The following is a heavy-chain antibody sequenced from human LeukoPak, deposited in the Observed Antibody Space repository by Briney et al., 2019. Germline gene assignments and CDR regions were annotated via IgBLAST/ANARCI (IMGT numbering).Heavy chain of an antibody. V-gene: IGHV4-34*01. D-gene: IGHD3-10*01. CDR3: ARGPRYYGSGSYYSYYYYYYMDV. J-gene: IGHJ6*03. Sequence: SETLSLTCAVYGGSFSGYYWSWIRQPPGKGLEWIGEINHSGSTNYNPSLKSRVTISVDTSKNQFSLKLSSVTAADTAVYYCARGPRYYGSGSYYSYYYYYYMDVWGKGTKVTISS. CDR2: INHSGST. CDR1: GGSFSGYY.